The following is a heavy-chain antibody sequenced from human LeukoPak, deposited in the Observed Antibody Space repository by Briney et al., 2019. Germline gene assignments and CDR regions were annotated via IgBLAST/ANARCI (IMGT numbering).Heavy chain of an antibody. V-gene: IGHV3-21*01. J-gene: IGHJ4*02. CDR2: ISSSSSYI. Sequence: PGGSLRLSCAASGFTFSSYSMNWVRQAPGKGLEWVSSISSSSSYIYYADSVKGRFTISRDNAKNSLYLQMNSLRAEDTAVYYCARLPHYYDSQPFDYWGQGTLVTVSS. D-gene: IGHD3-22*01. CDR3: ARLPHYYDSQPFDY. CDR1: GFTFSSYS.